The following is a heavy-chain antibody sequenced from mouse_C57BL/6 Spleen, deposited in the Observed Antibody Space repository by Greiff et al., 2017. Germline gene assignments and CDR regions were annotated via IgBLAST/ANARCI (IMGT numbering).Heavy chain of an antibody. J-gene: IGHJ3*01. Sequence: QVQLQQPGAELVKPGASVKLSCKASGYTFTSYWMQWVKQRPGQGLEWIGEIDPSDSYTNYNQKFKGKATLTVDTSSSTAYMQLSSLTSEDSAVYYGARHRLAWFAYWCQGTLVTVSA. V-gene: IGHV1-50*01. D-gene: IGHD3-1*01. CDR1: GYTFTSYW. CDR3: ARHRLAWFAY. CDR2: IDPSDSYT.